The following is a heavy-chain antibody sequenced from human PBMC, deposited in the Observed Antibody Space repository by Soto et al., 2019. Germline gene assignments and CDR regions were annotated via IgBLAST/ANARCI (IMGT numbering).Heavy chain of an antibody. D-gene: IGHD6-19*01. CDR2: INHSGST. Sequence: SETLSLTCAVYGGSFSGYYWSWIRQPPGKGLEWIGEINHSGSTNYNPSLKSRVTISVDTSKNQLSLKLSSVTAADTAVYYCARGRGYSSGWYWFDPWGQGTLVTVPS. CDR1: GGSFSGYY. J-gene: IGHJ5*02. V-gene: IGHV4-34*01. CDR3: ARGRGYSSGWYWFDP.